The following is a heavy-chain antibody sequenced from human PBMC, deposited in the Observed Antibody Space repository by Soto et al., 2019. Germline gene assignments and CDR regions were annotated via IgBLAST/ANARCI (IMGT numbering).Heavy chain of an antibody. Sequence: PGGSLRLSCAASGFTFSDAWMSGVRQAPGKGLDWVGRINSKSDGGTTEYAAPVRGRFTISRDDSKNTLYLQMDSLKTEDTAVYYCTTDLWRIAVVVGSTGYFNPWGQGTPVTVSS. CDR1: GFTFSDAW. D-gene: IGHD2-15*01. CDR2: INSKSDGGTT. J-gene: IGHJ5*02. V-gene: IGHV3-15*01. CDR3: TTDLWRIAVVVGSTGYFNP.